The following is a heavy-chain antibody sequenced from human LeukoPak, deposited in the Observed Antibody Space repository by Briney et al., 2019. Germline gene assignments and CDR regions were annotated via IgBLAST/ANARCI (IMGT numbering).Heavy chain of an antibody. CDR3: ARGRPHGNDY. Sequence: GGSLRLSCAASGFTFSSYWMNWDRQAPGKGLVWVSRIASDGSSTTYADSVKGRFSISRDNAKNTLYLQMNSLRVEDTAVYYCARGRPHGNDYWGQGTLVTVSS. D-gene: IGHD4-23*01. V-gene: IGHV3-74*01. CDR2: IASDGSST. CDR1: GFTFSSYW. J-gene: IGHJ4*02.